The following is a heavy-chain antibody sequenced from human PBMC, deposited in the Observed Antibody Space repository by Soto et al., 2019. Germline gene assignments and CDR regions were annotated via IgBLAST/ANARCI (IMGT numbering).Heavy chain of an antibody. D-gene: IGHD3-10*01. V-gene: IGHV3-53*01. Sequence: GGSLRLSCAASGFIVTSNYMSWVRQAPGKWLEWFSVIYSDGTTNYAESVKGRFTISRDNSKNTVYLQMNSLRAEDTAVYYCAKGGPGASSGLFEYWGQGTLVNVSS. J-gene: IGHJ4*02. CDR3: AKGGPGASSGLFEY. CDR2: IYSDGTT. CDR1: GFIVTSNY.